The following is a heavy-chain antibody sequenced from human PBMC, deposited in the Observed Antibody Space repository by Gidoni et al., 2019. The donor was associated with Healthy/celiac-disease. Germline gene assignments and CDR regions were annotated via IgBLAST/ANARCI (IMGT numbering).Heavy chain of an antibody. V-gene: IGHV1-69*01. CDR2: IIPIFGTA. CDR3: AGGVPAYKGARDAFDI. D-gene: IGHD2-2*01. J-gene: IGHJ3*02. Sequence: QVQLVQSGAEVKKPGSSVKVSCKASGGTFSSYAISWVRQALGQGLEWMGGIIPIFGTANYAQKCQGRVTITADESTSTAYMELSSLRSEDTAVYYCAGGVPAYKGARDAFDIWGQGTMVTVSS. CDR1: GGTFSSYA.